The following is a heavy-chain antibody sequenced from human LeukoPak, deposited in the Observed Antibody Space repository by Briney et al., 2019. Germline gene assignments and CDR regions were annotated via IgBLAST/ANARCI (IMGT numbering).Heavy chain of an antibody. D-gene: IGHD6-6*01. Sequence: PSETLSLTCAVYGGSFSGYYWSWICQPPGKGLEWIGEINHSGSTNYNPSLKSRVTISVDTSKNQFSLKLSSVTAADTAVYYCARGHECSSSSALVPKNWFDPWGQGTLVTVSS. CDR2: INHSGST. CDR1: GGSFSGYY. V-gene: IGHV4-34*01. J-gene: IGHJ5*02. CDR3: ARGHECSSSSALVPKNWFDP.